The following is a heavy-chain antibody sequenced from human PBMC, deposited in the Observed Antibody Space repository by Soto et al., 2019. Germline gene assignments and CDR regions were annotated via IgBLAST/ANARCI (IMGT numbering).Heavy chain of an antibody. CDR1: GYSFTSYW. CDR2: IDPSDSYT. Sequence: PGESRKISCKGSGYSFTSYWISWVRQMPGKGLEWMGRIDPSDSYTNYSPSFQGHVTMSADKSINTAYLQWGSLKASDSAMYYCARHKAFYYDNSGAWGQGSLVTVSS. J-gene: IGHJ5*02. CDR3: ARHKAFYYDNSGA. V-gene: IGHV5-10-1*01. D-gene: IGHD3-22*01.